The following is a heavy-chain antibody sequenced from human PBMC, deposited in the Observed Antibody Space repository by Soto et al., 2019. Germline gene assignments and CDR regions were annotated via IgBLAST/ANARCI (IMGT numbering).Heavy chain of an antibody. V-gene: IGHV4-30-4*01. CDR1: GGSISSGDYY. J-gene: IGHJ4*02. D-gene: IGHD5-18*01. CDR2: IYYSGST. CDR3: ARVSTNKIHNLHDY. Sequence: SETLSLTCTVSGGSISSGDYYWSWIRQPPGKGLEWIGYIYYSGSTYYNPSLKSRVTISVDTSKNQFSLKLSSVTAADTAVYYCARVSTNKIHNLHDYWGQGTLVTVSS.